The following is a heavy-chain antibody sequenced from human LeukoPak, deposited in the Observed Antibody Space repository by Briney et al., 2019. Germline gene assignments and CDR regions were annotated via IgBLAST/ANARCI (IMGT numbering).Heavy chain of an antibody. CDR1: GFTFSSYG. D-gene: IGHD1-26*01. CDR3: ASGSYGYYFDY. CDR2: IRYDGSNK. J-gene: IGHJ4*02. Sequence: GGSLGLSCAASGFTFSSYGMHWVRQAPGKGLEWVAFIRYDGSNKYYADSVEGRFTISRDNSKNALYLQMNSLRAEDTAVYYCASGSYGYYFDYWGQGTLVTVSS. V-gene: IGHV3-30*02.